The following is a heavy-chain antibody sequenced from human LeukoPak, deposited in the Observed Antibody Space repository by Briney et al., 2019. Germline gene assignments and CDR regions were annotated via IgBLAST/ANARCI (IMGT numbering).Heavy chain of an antibody. D-gene: IGHD6-19*01. CDR3: PREHRWLALDAFDI. CDR1: GFTFSNYW. J-gene: IGHJ3*02. Sequence: GGSLRLSCAASGFTFSNYWMHWVRQAPGKGLVWVSRMKSDGSSTNYADSVKGRFTISRDNAKNTLYLQMNSLRAEDTAVYYCPREHRWLALDAFDIWGQGTMVTVSS. CDR2: MKSDGSST. V-gene: IGHV3-74*01.